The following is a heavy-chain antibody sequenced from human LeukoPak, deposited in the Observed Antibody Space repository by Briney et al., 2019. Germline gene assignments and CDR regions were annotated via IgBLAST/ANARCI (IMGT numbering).Heavy chain of an antibody. V-gene: IGHV3-53*01. Sequence: PGGSLRLSCSASGFTVSSNYMSWVRQAPGKGLEWVSVVYSGDSTYYADSVKGRFTISRDNSKNTLSLQMNSLRAEDTAVYYCARTIVGATYYFDYWGQGTLVTVSS. CDR1: GFTVSSNY. CDR3: ARTIVGATYYFDY. CDR2: VYSGDST. J-gene: IGHJ4*02. D-gene: IGHD1-26*01.